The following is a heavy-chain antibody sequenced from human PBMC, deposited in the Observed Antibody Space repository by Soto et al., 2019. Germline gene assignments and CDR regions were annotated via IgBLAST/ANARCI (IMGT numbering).Heavy chain of an antibody. V-gene: IGHV4-31*03. CDR2: IYYNGDA. D-gene: IGHD2-2*01. CDR1: GDSISRGFHY. CDR3: ARDRPAVNFYYPLHA. J-gene: IGHJ6*02. Sequence: QVQLRESGPGLVKPSQTLSLTCTVSGDSISRGFHYLSLIRQLPGKGLEWLVYIYYNGDAKYNPSLQGRLTMSVDTSKNQFSLMLASMTAADTAVYYCARDRPAVNFYYPLHAWGQGTTVIVSS.